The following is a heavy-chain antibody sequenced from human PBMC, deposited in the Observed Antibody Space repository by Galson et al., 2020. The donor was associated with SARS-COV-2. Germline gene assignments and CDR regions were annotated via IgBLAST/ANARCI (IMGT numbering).Heavy chain of an antibody. D-gene: IGHD2-8*01. Sequence: GESPKISCKGSGNSFINYWIGWVRQMPGKGLAWMGLIYPGDSDTKYSPSFQGQVTISADKSISTAYLQWSSLKASDTAMYYCATLSRIDTNGGFDIWGQGTMVTVSS. CDR3: ATLSRIDTNGGFDI. CDR1: GNSFINYW. CDR2: IYPGDSDT. J-gene: IGHJ3*02. V-gene: IGHV5-51*01.